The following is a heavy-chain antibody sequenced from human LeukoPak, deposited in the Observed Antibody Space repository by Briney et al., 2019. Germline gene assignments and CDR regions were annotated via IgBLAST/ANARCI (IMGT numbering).Heavy chain of an antibody. CDR3: AKNGVPVRL. V-gene: IGHV3-23*01. Sequence: GGSLRLSCAASGFTFNNYAMSWVRQAPGKGLEWVSGISTSDGSTYYADSVKGRLAISRDNSTNTVSLQMSSLSADDTAVYYCAKNGVPVRLWGQRTLVTVSS. CDR2: ISTSDGST. D-gene: IGHD4-17*01. J-gene: IGHJ4*02. CDR1: GFTFNNYA.